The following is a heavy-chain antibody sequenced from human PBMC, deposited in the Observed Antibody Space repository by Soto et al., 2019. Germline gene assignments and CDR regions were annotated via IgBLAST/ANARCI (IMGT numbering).Heavy chain of an antibody. Sequence: SETLSLTCTVSGGSISSYYWSWIRQPPGKGLEWIGYVYYTGSTNYNPSLKSRVTISVDTSKNQFSLKLTSVTAADTAVYYCAKGGIQLPFVWGQGTTVTVSS. D-gene: IGHD5-18*01. CDR1: GGSISSYY. J-gene: IGHJ6*02. V-gene: IGHV4-59*01. CDR2: VYYTGST. CDR3: AKGGIQLPFV.